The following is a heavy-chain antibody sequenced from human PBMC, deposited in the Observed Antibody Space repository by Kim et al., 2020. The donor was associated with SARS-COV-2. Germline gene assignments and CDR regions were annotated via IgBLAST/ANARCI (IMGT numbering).Heavy chain of an antibody. J-gene: IGHJ4*01. CDR3: ARDSPDIVVVPAAIDY. CDR2: ISYDGSNK. Sequence: GGSLRLSCAASGFTFSSYAMHWVRQAPGKGLEWVAVISYDGSNKYYADSVKGRFTISRDNSKNTLYLQMNSLRAEDTAVYYCARDSPDIVVVPAAIDYWG. D-gene: IGHD2-2*01. V-gene: IGHV3-30-3*01. CDR1: GFTFSSYA.